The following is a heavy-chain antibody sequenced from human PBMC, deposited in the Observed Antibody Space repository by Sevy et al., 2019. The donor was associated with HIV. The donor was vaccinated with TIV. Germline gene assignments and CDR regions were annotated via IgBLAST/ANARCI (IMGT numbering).Heavy chain of an antibody. CDR3: AKGYCSGGTCPRDYYYYGMDV. CDR2: IGGSGRYT. Sequence: GESLKISCAPSGFTFSTYAMNWVRQAPGKGLEWVSSIGGSGRYTYYADSVEGRFTISRDNSKNMLYLQTNSLRVADTAVYYCAKGYCSGGTCPRDYYYYGMDVWGQGTTVTVSS. V-gene: IGHV3-23*01. J-gene: IGHJ6*02. D-gene: IGHD2-15*01. CDR1: GFTFSTYA.